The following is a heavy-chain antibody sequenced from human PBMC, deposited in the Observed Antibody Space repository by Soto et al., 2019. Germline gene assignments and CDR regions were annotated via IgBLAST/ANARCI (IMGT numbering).Heavy chain of an antibody. CDR1: GGSISSSSYY. J-gene: IGHJ4*02. V-gene: IGHV4-39*01. CDR3: ARLGLYYDILTGYEYYFDY. D-gene: IGHD3-9*01. CDR2: IYYSGST. Sequence: PSETLSLTCTVSGGSISSSSYYWGWIRQPPGKGLEWIGSIYYSGSTYYNPSLKSRVTISVDTSKNQFSLKLSSVTAADTAVYYCARLGLYYDILTGYEYYFDYWGQGTLLTVSS.